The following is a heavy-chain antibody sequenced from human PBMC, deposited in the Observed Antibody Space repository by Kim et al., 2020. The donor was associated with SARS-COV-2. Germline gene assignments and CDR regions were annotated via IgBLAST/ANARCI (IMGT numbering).Heavy chain of an antibody. D-gene: IGHD3-9*01. CDR2: IYPGDSDT. V-gene: IGHV5-51*01. CDR1: GYSFTSYW. J-gene: IGHJ4*02. CDR3: ARPYDILTGYWLPGY. Sequence: GESLKISCKGSGYSFTSYWIGWVRQMPGKGLEWMGIIYPGDSDTRYSPSFQGQVTISADKSISTAYLQWSSLKASDTAMYYCARPYDILTGYWLPGYWGQGTLVTVSS.